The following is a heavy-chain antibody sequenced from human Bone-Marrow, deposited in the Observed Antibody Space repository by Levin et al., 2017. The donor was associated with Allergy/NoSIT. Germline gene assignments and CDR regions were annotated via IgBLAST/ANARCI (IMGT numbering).Heavy chain of an antibody. CDR1: GDSIRNADYQ. CDR3: ARGFYGSGKRFDP. D-gene: IGHD3-10*01. J-gene: IGHJ5*02. Sequence: SETLSLTCLVSGDSIRNADYQWTWFRQPPGKGLEWIGYIYYSGTTYYNPSFEGRLTLSVDTSRNQFSLQLFSVTAADTAVYFCARGFYGSGKRFDPWGQGILVTVSS. V-gene: IGHV4-30-4*01. CDR2: IYYSGTT.